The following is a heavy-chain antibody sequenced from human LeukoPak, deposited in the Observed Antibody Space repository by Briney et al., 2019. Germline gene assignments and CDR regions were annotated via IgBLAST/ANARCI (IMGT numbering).Heavy chain of an antibody. CDR1: GFMFRSYG. CDR2: ISSSSSYI. Sequence: GGSLRLSCVASGFMFRSYGMHWVRQAPGKGLEWVSSISSSSSYIYYADSVKGRFTISRDNAKNSLYLQMNSLRAEDTAVYYCARDKGYYFDYWGQGTLVTVSS. CDR3: ARDKGYYFDY. V-gene: IGHV3-21*01. J-gene: IGHJ4*02.